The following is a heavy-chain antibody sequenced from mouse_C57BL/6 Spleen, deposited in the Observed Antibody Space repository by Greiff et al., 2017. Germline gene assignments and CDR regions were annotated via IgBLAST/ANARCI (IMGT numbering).Heavy chain of an antibody. V-gene: IGHV1-64*01. Sequence: QVQLQQPGAELVKPGASVKLSCKASGYTFTSYWMHWVKQRPGQGLEWIGMIHPNSGSTNYNEKFKSKATLPVDKSSSTAYMQLSSLTSEDSAVYYCARNYGSSSSWFAYWGQGTLVTVSA. CDR2: IHPNSGST. J-gene: IGHJ3*01. D-gene: IGHD1-1*01. CDR3: ARNYGSSSSWFAY. CDR1: GYTFTSYW.